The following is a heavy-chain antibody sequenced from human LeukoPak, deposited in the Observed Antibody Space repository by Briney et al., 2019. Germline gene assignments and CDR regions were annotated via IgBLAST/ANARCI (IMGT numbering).Heavy chain of an antibody. J-gene: IGHJ6*02. CDR1: GFTFGDYA. CDR2: ISWNSGSI. Sequence: QPGRSLRLSCAASGFTFGDYAMHWVRQAPGKGLEWVSDISWNSGSIGYADSVKGRFTISRDNAKNSLYLQMNSLRAEDTALYYCAKDTGQWLVAGPNYYGMDVWGQGTTVTVSS. V-gene: IGHV3-9*01. D-gene: IGHD6-19*01. CDR3: AKDTGQWLVAGPNYYGMDV.